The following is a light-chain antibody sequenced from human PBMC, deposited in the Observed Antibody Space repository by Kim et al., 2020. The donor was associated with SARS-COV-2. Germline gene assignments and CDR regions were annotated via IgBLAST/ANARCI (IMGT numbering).Light chain of an antibody. J-gene: IGLJ2*01. CDR1: HSDVGRFNY. Sequence: QSALTQPPSASGSPGQSVTISCTGTHSDVGRFNYVSWYQNHPGRAPKLMIYEVSRRPSGVPDRFSGSKSGNTASLTVSGLQAEDEADYYCSSYTDSNTLLFGGGTQLTV. V-gene: IGLV2-8*01. CDR2: EVS. CDR3: SSYTDSNTLL.